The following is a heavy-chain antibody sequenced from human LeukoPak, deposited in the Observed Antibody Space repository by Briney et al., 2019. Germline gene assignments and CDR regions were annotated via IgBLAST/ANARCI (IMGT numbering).Heavy chain of an antibody. D-gene: IGHD6-19*01. J-gene: IGHJ4*02. CDR3: AKELGIAVAFDY. CDR2: ISYDGSNK. Sequence: GGSLRLSCAASGFTFGSYAMSWVRQAPGKGLEWVAVISYDGSNKYYADSVKGRFTISRDNSKNTLYLQMNSLRAEDTAVYYCAKELGIAVAFDYWGQGTLVTVSS. CDR1: GFTFGSYA. V-gene: IGHV3-30*18.